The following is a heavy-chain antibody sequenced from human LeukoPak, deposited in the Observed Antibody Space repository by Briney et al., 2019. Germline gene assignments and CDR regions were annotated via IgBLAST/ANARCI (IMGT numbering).Heavy chain of an antibody. Sequence: SETLSLTCTVSGGSISSGSYYWGWIRQPPGKGLEWIGSIYYSGSTYYNPSLKSRVTISVDTSKNQFSLKLSSVTAADTAVYCCAREAGSYSSSWYSRRGNWFDPWGQGTLVTVSS. J-gene: IGHJ5*02. CDR3: AREAGSYSSSWYSRRGNWFDP. CDR1: GGSISSGSYY. D-gene: IGHD6-13*01. V-gene: IGHV4-39*02. CDR2: IYYSGST.